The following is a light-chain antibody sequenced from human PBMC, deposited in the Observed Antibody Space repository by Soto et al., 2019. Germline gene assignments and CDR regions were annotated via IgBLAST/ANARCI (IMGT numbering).Light chain of an antibody. V-gene: IGLV1-40*01. CDR2: GNS. CDR3: RSYDSSLSGVV. CDR1: SSNIGAGYD. Sequence: QSVLTQPPSVSGAPGQRVTISCTGSSSNIGAGYDVHWYQQLPGTAPKLLIYGNSNRPSGVPDRFSGSKSGTSASLAMTGLQAEDEADYYCRSYDSSLSGVVFGGGTELTVL. J-gene: IGLJ2*01.